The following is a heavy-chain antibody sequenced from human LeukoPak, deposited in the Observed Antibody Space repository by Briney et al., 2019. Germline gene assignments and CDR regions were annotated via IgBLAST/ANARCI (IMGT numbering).Heavy chain of an antibody. J-gene: IGHJ4*02. Sequence: GGSLRLSCTTSGFTFGDYAMSWIRQAPGKGLEWVGFIRSKAYGETADYAASVKGRFTISRDDSKAIAYLQMNSLKTEDTAVYHCTRDRGAYNLYDYWGQGTLVTVSS. CDR2: IRSKAYGETA. V-gene: IGHV3-49*03. CDR3: TRDRGAYNLYDY. D-gene: IGHD1-1*01. CDR1: GFTFGDYA.